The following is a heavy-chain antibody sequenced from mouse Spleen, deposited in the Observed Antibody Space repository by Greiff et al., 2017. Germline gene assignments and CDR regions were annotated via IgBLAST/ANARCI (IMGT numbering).Heavy chain of an antibody. Sequence: VQLQQSGPELVKPGASVKLSCKASGYTFTSYDINWVKQRPGQGLEWIGWIYPRDGSTKYNEKFKGKATLTVDTSSSTAYMELHSLTSEDSAVYFCARRRLYYYGSSYGYFDVWGTGTTVTVSS. CDR1: GYTFTSYD. J-gene: IGHJ1*03. V-gene: IGHV1-85*01. CDR3: ARRRLYYYGSSYGYFDV. D-gene: IGHD1-1*01. CDR2: IYPRDGST.